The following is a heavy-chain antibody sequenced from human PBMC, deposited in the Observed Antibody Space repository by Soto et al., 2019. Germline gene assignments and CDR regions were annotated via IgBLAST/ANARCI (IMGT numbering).Heavy chain of an antibody. CDR2: ISAYNGNT. V-gene: IGHV1-18*01. Sequence: GASVKVSCKASGYTFTSYGISWVRQAPGQGLEWMGWISAYNGNTNYAQKLQGRVTMTTDTSTSTAYMELRSLRSDDTAVYYCARGVYHDFWSGYYTIGWFDPWGQGTLVTVSS. CDR3: ARGVYHDFWSGYYTIGWFDP. CDR1: GYTFTSYG. J-gene: IGHJ5*02. D-gene: IGHD3-3*01.